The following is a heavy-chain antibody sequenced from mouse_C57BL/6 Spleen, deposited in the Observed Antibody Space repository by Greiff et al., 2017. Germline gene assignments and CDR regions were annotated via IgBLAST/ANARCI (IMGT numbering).Heavy chain of an antibody. CDR1: GYTFTSYW. CDR2: IHPNSGST. CDR3: ARDGNYLYYAMDY. Sequence: QVQLQQSGAELVKPGASVKLSCKASGYTFTSYWMHWVKQRPGQGLEWIGMIHPNSGSTNYNEKFKSKATLTVDKSSSTAYMQLSSLTSEDSAVYYCARDGNYLYYAMDYWGQGTSVTVSS. D-gene: IGHD2-1*01. J-gene: IGHJ4*01. V-gene: IGHV1-64*01.